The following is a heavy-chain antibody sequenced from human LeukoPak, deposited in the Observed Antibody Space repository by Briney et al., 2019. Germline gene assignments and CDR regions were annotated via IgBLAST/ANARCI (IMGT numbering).Heavy chain of an antibody. J-gene: IGHJ6*03. CDR3: ATYSTSWYRRDYYYYYMDV. V-gene: IGHV1-24*01. CDR2: FDSQDGKT. Sequence: ASVKVSCKVSGYSLTDLPMHWVRQAPGKGLEWMGGFDSQDGKTSYAQKFQGRVTMTEDTSTDTAYMELSSLTSEDTALCYCATYSTSWYRRDYYYYYMDVWGKGTTVTVSS. CDR1: GYSLTDLP. D-gene: IGHD6-13*01.